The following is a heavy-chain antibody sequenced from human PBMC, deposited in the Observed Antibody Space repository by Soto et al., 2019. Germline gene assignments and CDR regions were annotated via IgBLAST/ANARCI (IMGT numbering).Heavy chain of an antibody. V-gene: IGHV4-31*03. J-gene: IGHJ3*02. D-gene: IGHD3-22*01. CDR1: GGSISSGGYY. Sequence: SETLSLTCTVSGGSISSGGYYWSWIRQHPGKGLEWIGYIYYSGSTYYNPSLKSRVTISVDTSKNQFSLKLSSVTAADTAVYYCARDIYYDSSGYYYFGAFDIWGQGTMVTVSS. CDR3: ARDIYYDSSGYYYFGAFDI. CDR2: IYYSGST.